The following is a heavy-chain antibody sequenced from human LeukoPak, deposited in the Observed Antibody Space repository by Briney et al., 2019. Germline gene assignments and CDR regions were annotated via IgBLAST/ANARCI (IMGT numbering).Heavy chain of an antibody. CDR3: SNGYDFWSGYYPFDY. CDR1: GFTFGDYA. D-gene: IGHD3-3*01. J-gene: IGHJ4*02. V-gene: IGHV3-49*04. CDR2: IRSKAYGGTT. Sequence: GRSLSLSCTASGFTFGDYAMSWVRQAPGKGLEWVGFIRSKAYGGTTEYAASVKGRFTISRDDSKSIAYLQMNSLKTEDTAVYYCSNGYDFWSGYYPFDYWGQGTLVTVSS.